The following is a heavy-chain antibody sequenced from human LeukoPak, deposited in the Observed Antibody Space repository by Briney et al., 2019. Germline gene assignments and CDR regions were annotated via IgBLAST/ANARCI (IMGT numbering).Heavy chain of an antibody. CDR1: GGSISSYY. Sequence: SETLSLTCTVSGGSISSYYWSWIRQPPGKGLEWIGYIYHSGSTNYNPSLKSRVTISVDTSKNQFSLKLSAVTAADTAVYYCARQGPIWFDPWGQGTLVTVSS. V-gene: IGHV4-59*08. CDR2: IYHSGST. J-gene: IGHJ5*02. CDR3: ARQGPIWFDP.